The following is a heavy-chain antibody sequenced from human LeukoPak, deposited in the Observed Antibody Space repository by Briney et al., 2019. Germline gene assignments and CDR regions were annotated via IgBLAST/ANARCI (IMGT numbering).Heavy chain of an antibody. CDR1: GYTFTRYC. Sequence: ASVKVSCKASGYTFTRYCIGWVRQAPGQGLEWMGWISAYNGNTDYAQKLQGRVTMTTDTSTSTAYMELRSLRSDDTAVYYCARLWFGELFFDYWGEGTLVTVSS. V-gene: IGHV1-18*01. D-gene: IGHD3-10*01. CDR2: ISAYNGNT. CDR3: ARLWFGELFFDY. J-gene: IGHJ4*02.